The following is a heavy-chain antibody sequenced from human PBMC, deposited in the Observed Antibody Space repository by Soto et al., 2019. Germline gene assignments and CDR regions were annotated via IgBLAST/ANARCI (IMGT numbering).Heavy chain of an antibody. Sequence: QVQLVQSGAEVKKPGSSVKVSCKASGGTFSSYAISWVRQAPGQGLEWMGGIIPIFGTANYAQKFQGRVTITADKSTSKAAMELSSLRSEDTDVYYCARGGLRFLESHGMDVWGQGTTVTVSS. CDR1: GGTFSSYA. V-gene: IGHV1-69*14. J-gene: IGHJ6*02. CDR2: IIPIFGTA. CDR3: ARGGLRFLESHGMDV. D-gene: IGHD3-3*01.